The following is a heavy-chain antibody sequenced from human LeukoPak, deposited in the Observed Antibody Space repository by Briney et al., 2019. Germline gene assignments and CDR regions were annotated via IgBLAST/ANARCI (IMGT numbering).Heavy chain of an antibody. J-gene: IGHJ4*02. Sequence: GRPLRLSCAASGFTFSSYGMHWVRQAPGKGLEWVAVIWYDGSNKYYADSVKGRFTISRDNSKNTLYLQMNCLRAEDTAVYYCAREHRNVLLWFGELLFDYWGQGTLVTVSS. CDR2: IWYDGSNK. D-gene: IGHD3-10*01. V-gene: IGHV3-33*01. CDR1: GFTFSSYG. CDR3: AREHRNVLLWFGELLFDY.